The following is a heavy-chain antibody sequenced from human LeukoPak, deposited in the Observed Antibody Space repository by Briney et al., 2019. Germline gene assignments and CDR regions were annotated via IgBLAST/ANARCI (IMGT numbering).Heavy chain of an antibody. D-gene: IGHD6-25*01. J-gene: IGHJ4*02. CDR2: IYSDNT. Sequence: GGSLRLSCTVSGFTVSSNSMSWVRQAPGKGLEWVSFIYSDNTHYSDSVKGRFTISRDNSKNTLYLQMNSLRAEDTAVYYCAKDRRLAAFDYGGQGTLVTVSS. CDR1: GFTVSSNS. CDR3: AKDRRLAAFDY. V-gene: IGHV3-53*01.